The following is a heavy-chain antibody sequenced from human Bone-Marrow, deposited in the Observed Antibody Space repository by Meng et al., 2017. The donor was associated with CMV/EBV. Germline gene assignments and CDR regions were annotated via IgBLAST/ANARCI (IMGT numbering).Heavy chain of an antibody. CDR1: GFTVSSSY. CDR3: AKGSGKLGIVGSLDY. V-gene: IGHV3-23*01. D-gene: IGHD7-27*01. Sequence: GESLKISCAASGFTVSSSYMSWVRQAPGKGLEWVSAISGSGGSTYYADSVKGRFTISRDNSKNTLYLQMNSLRAEDTAVYYCAKGSGKLGIVGSLDYWGQGTLVTVSS. CDR2: ISGSGGST. J-gene: IGHJ4*02.